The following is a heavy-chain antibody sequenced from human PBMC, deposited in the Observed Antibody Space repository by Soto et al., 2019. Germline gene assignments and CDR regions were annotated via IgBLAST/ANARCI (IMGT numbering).Heavy chain of an antibody. CDR2: INNAGDNT. CDR3: AGPLWATDY. V-gene: IGHV3-23*01. CDR1: GFTFSDYG. J-gene: IGHJ4*02. Sequence: EVQLLESGGGLVQPGGSQILSCAASGFTFSDYGMSWVRQAPGKGLEWVSSINNAGDNTHYAGSVEGRFTSSRDNYKNTLYLLMHSLRDEETAIYYCAGPLWATDYWGQGTLVTVSS. D-gene: IGHD3-16*01.